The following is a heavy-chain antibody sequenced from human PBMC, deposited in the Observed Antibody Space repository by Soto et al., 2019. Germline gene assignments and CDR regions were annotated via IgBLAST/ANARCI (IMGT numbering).Heavy chain of an antibody. CDR1: GGTFSRYT. CDR2: ITPMFGKP. Sequence: QVQLVQSGPEVNKPGSLVKVSCNASGGTFSRYTINWVRQAPGQGLEWMGGITPMFGKPNYAQKFKGRVTITADKSTSTSDMELRRLRSDNTAVYYCARDGALHDSSAYYLLYRGQGTLVTDSS. J-gene: IGHJ4*02. V-gene: IGHV1-69*06. CDR3: ARDGALHDSSAYYLLY. D-gene: IGHD3-22*01.